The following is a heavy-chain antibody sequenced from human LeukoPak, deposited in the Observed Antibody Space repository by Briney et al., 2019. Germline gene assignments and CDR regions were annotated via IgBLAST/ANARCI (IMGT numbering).Heavy chain of an antibody. Sequence: SVKVSCKVSGFTFTSSAVQWVRQARGQRLEWIGWIVVGSGNTNYAQKFQERVTITRDMSTSTAYMELSSLRSEDTAVYYCAAVGPTVVTYFDYWGQGTLVTVSS. D-gene: IGHD4-23*01. CDR3: AAVGPTVVTYFDY. J-gene: IGHJ4*02. V-gene: IGHV1-58*01. CDR2: IVVGSGNT. CDR1: GFTFTSSA.